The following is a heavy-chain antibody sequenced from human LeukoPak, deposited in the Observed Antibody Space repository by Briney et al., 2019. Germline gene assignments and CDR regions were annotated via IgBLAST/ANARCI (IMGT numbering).Heavy chain of an antibody. CDR2: INPNSGGT. D-gene: IGHD5-18*01. J-gene: IGHJ4*02. Sequence: GASVKVSCKASGYTFTGYYMHWVRQAPGQGLEWMGWINPNSGGTNYAQKFQGRVTMTRDTSISTAYMELSRLRSDDTAVYYCARDNEGGYSYGYGGYDYWGQGTLVTVSS. CDR1: GYTFTGYY. CDR3: ARDNEGGYSYGYGGYDY. V-gene: IGHV1-2*02.